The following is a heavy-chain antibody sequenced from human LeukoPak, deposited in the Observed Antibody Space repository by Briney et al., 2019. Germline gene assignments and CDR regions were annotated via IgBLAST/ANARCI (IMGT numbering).Heavy chain of an antibody. CDR1: VGSISSSSYY. CDR2: IYYSGST. D-gene: IGHD4-17*01. CDR3: ARRKPTTVTNWGRPLYYYYMDV. Sequence: SETLSLTCTVSVGSISSSSYYWGWIRQPPGKGLEWIGSIYYSGSTYYNPSLKSRVTTSVDTSKNQFSLKLSSVTAADTAVYYCARRKPTTVTNWGRPLYYYYMDVWGKGTTVTVSS. V-gene: IGHV4-39*01. J-gene: IGHJ6*03.